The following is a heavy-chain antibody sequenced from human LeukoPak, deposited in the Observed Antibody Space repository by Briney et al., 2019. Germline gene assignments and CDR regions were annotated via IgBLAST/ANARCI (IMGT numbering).Heavy chain of an antibody. CDR3: ARDQFRAAADNYYYYYGMDV. V-gene: IGHV3-30*04. J-gene: IGHJ6*04. CDR1: GFTFSSYA. D-gene: IGHD6-13*01. CDR2: ISYDGSNK. Sequence: PGGSLRLSCAASGFTFSSYAMHWVRQAPGKGLEWVAVISYDGSNKYYADSVKGRFTISRDNSKNTLYLQMNSLRAEDTAVYYCARDQFRAAADNYYYYYGMDVWGKGTTVTVSS.